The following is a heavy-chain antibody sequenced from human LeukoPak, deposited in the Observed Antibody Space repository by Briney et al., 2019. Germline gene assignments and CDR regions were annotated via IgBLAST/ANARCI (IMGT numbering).Heavy chain of an antibody. CDR3: AKGRTGNSYSPLDL. CDR1: GFTFSSCA. Sequence: GGSLRLSCAASGFTFSSCAMSWVRQAPGKGLEWVSGVNDNGASTYYADSVKGRFTISRDNSKNTLYLQLNSVRVKDAAIYYCAKGRTGNSYSPLDLWGQGTMVTVSS. D-gene: IGHD7-27*01. CDR2: VNDNGAST. J-gene: IGHJ3*01. V-gene: IGHV3-23*01.